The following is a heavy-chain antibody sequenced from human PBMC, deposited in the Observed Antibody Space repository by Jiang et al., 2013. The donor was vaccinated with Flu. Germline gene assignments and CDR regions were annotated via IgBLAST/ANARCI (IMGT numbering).Heavy chain of an antibody. D-gene: IGHD1-1*01. Sequence: SCKASGYTFSAYYIHWVRQAPGQGLEWMGWINPDSGGTSYAQKFQDWVTLTRDTSINTAYMDLTRLRSDDTATYYCARVRTGTGAFDIWGQGTMVTVSS. CDR3: ARVRTGTGAFDI. CDR2: INPDSGGT. J-gene: IGHJ3*02. V-gene: IGHV1-2*04. CDR1: GYTFSAYY.